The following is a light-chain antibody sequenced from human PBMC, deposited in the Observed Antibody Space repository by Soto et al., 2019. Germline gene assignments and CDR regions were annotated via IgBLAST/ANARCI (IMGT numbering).Light chain of an antibody. CDR1: QSVSSTY. J-gene: IGKJ5*01. CDR2: GAS. CDR3: QQYANSPIT. Sequence: ENVLTQSPDTLSLSPGARATLSCRASQSVSSTYLIWYQQKPGQAPRLLIYGASTRATGIPARFFGSGSGTDFTLTINRLEPEDFAVYYCQQYANSPITFGQGTRLEI. V-gene: IGKV3-20*01.